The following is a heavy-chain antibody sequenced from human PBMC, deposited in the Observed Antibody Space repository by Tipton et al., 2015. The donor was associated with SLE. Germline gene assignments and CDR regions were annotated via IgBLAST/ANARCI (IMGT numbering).Heavy chain of an antibody. V-gene: IGHV3-49*04. CDR2: IRSKTFGATT. Sequence: SLRLSCTASGFTFGDSSMTWVRQVPGKGLEWTGVIRSKTFGATTEYAASVKGRFIISRDDSKSIVFLQMSSLRTEDTAVYFCTRGGYTYGLWGQGTLVTVSS. CDR1: GFTFGDSS. CDR3: TRGGYTYGL. J-gene: IGHJ4*02. D-gene: IGHD5-18*01.